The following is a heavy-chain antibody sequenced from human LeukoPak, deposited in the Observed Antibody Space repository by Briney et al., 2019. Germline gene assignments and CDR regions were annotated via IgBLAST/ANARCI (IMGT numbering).Heavy chain of an antibody. CDR1: GYTFTGYY. CDR3: ARVVLRLGELSYDF. D-gene: IGHD3-16*02. J-gene: IGHJ4*02. V-gene: IGHV1-2*02. Sequence: ASVKVSCKASGYTFTGYYMHWARQAPGQGLEWMGWINPNSGGTNYAQKFQGRVTMTRDTSISTAYMELSRLRSDDTAVYYCARVVLRLGELSYDFWGQGTLVTVSS. CDR2: INPNSGGT.